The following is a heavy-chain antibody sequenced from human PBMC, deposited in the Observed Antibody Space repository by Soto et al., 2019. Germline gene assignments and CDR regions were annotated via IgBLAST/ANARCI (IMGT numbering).Heavy chain of an antibody. CDR2: INPNSGGT. V-gene: IGHV1-2*02. D-gene: IGHD3-10*01. J-gene: IGHJ6*02. Sequence: ASVKVSCKASGYTFTGYYMHWVRQAPGQGLEWMGWINPNSGGTNYAQKFQGRVTMTRDTSISTAYMELSRLRSDDTAVYYCATDRADMEGYYYGMDVSGQGPTVTVYS. CDR3: ATDRADMEGYYYGMDV. CDR1: GYTFTGYY.